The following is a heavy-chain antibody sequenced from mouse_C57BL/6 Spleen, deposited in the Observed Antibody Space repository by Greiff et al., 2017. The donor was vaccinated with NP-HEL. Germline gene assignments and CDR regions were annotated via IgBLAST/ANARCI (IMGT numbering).Heavy chain of an antibody. V-gene: IGHV1-22*01. CDR1: GYTFTDYN. Sequence: EVQLQQSGPELVKPGASVKMSCKASGYTFTDYNMHWVKQSHGKSLEWIGYINPNNGGTSYTQTFKGQATLTVNKSSSTAYMELRSLTTEDSAVYYCARGYSNYPFAYWGQGTLVTVSA. CDR2: INPNNGGT. D-gene: IGHD2-5*01. J-gene: IGHJ3*01. CDR3: ARGYSNYPFAY.